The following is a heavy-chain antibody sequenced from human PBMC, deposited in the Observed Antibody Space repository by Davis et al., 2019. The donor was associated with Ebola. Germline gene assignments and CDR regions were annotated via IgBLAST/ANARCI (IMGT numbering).Heavy chain of an antibody. CDR1: GYTFTDYY. CDR3: ERDHYSGNSGELDY. Sequence: ASVKVSCKASGYTFTDYYIHWVRHAPGQGFEWMGWINPNSGGKKYAQNFPGRVTMTRDMSISTVFMELHRLKSDDTAVYYCERDHYSGNSGELDYWGQGTLVSVSS. D-gene: IGHD4-23*01. J-gene: IGHJ4*02. V-gene: IGHV1-2*02. CDR2: INPNSGGK.